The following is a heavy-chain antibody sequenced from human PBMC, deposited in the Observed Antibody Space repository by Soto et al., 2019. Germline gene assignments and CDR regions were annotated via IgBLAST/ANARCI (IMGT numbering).Heavy chain of an antibody. V-gene: IGHV4-34*01. CDR1: GGSFSGYY. CDR2: INHSGST. CDR3: ARPQRGNSSGFDY. J-gene: IGHJ4*02. D-gene: IGHD6-19*01. Sequence: SETLSLTCAVYGGSFSGYYWSWIRQPPGKGLEWIGEINHSGSTNYNPSLKSRVTISVDTSKNQFSLKLSSVTAADTAVYYCARPQRGNSSGFDYWGQGTLVTVSS.